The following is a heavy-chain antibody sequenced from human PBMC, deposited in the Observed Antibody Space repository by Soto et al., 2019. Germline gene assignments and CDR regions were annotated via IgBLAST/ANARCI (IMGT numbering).Heavy chain of an antibody. V-gene: IGHV4-31*03. CDR2: IYYSGST. Sequence: KPSETLSLTCTVSGGSISSGGYYWSWIRQHPGKGLEWIGYIYYSGSTYYNPSLKSRVTISVDTSKNQFSLKLSSVTAADTAVYYCARGSVEQQLVRIGWFDPWGQGTLVTVSS. CDR1: GGSISSGGYY. CDR3: ARGSVEQQLVRIGWFDP. D-gene: IGHD6-13*01. J-gene: IGHJ5*02.